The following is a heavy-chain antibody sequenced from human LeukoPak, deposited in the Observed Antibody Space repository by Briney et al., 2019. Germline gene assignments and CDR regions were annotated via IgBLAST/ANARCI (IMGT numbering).Heavy chain of an antibody. Sequence: SQTLSLTCTVSGGSISSGSYYWSWIRQPAGQGLEWIVRIYTSGSTNYNPSLKSRVTMSVDTSKNQFSLKLSSVTAADTAVYYCARDKENRIAVAGTFWFDPWGQGTLVTVSS. CDR1: GGSISSGSYY. V-gene: IGHV4-61*02. D-gene: IGHD6-19*01. CDR2: IYTSGST. J-gene: IGHJ5*02. CDR3: ARDKENRIAVAGTFWFDP.